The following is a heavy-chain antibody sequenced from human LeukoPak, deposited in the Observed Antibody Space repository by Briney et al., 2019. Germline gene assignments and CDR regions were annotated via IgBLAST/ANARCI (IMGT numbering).Heavy chain of an antibody. Sequence: GGSLRLSCAASGFTLSSYGMPWVRQAPGKGLEWVAVISYDGSNKYYADSVKGRFTISRDNSKNTLYLQMSSLRAEDTAVYYCAKEELYGTIDYWGQGTLVTVSS. D-gene: IGHD2/OR15-2a*01. J-gene: IGHJ4*02. CDR1: GFTLSSYG. CDR2: ISYDGSNK. V-gene: IGHV3-30*18. CDR3: AKEELYGTIDY.